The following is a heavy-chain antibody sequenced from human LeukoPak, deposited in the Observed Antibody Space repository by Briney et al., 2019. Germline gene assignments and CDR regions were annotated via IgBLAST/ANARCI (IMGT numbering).Heavy chain of an antibody. Sequence: GGSLRLSCTASGFRFSDHWMTWVRQAPGKGLEFVANIKEDGREKYFVDSVKGRFTISRDNAKSSLYLRMYSLRAEDTAVYYCARGGRPFYCPGDIWGQGTMVTVSS. CDR1: GFRFSDHW. CDR2: IKEDGREK. D-gene: IGHD6-6*01. CDR3: ARGGRPFYCPGDI. J-gene: IGHJ3*02. V-gene: IGHV3-7*01.